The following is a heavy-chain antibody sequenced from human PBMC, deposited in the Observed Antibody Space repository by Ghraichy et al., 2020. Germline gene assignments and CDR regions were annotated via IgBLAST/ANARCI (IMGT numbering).Heavy chain of an antibody. D-gene: IGHD4-17*01. Sequence: GESLNISCAASGFTISPYWMHWVRQGPGKGLVWVSRIKSDGSDTRYADSVKGRFTISRDNAKNTVYLQMNSLRTEDTAVYYCARDGDHYDFDHWGRGTLVTVSS. CDR3: ARDGDHYDFDH. CDR1: GFTISPYW. J-gene: IGHJ4*02. V-gene: IGHV3-74*01. CDR2: IKSDGSDT.